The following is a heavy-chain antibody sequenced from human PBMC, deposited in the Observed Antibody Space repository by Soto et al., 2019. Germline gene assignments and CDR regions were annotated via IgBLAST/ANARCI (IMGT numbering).Heavy chain of an antibody. D-gene: IGHD6-13*01. CDR2: INAANGDT. Sequence: ASVKVSCKASGYTFTSYCMHWVRQAPGQRLEWMGWINAANGDTKYSPNFQGRVTITRVTSASTAYMELSSLRSEDTAVYYCVRRDVSATGIAWVDPWGQGTLVTVSS. CDR3: VRRDVSATGIAWVDP. J-gene: IGHJ5*02. V-gene: IGHV1-3*01. CDR1: GYTFTSYC.